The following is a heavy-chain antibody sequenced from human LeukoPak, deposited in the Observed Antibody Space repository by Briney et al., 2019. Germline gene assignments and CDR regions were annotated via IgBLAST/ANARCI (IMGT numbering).Heavy chain of an antibody. Sequence: ASVKVSCKASGYTFTSYGISWVRQAPGQGREGMRWISAYNGNTNYAQKLQGRVTMTTDTSTSTAYMELRSLRSDDTAVYYCARSRAGYQLLSTLDYWGQATLVTVSS. J-gene: IGHJ4*02. D-gene: IGHD2-2*01. CDR1: GYTFTSYG. CDR3: ARSRAGYQLLSTLDY. V-gene: IGHV1-18*01. CDR2: ISAYNGNT.